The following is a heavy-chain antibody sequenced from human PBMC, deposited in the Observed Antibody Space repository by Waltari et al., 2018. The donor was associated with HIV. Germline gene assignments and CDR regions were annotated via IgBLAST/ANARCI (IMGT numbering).Heavy chain of an antibody. CDR2: IYYSGST. CDR3: ARIPYGSGNLNWFDP. D-gene: IGHD3-10*01. Sequence: QLQLQESGPGLVKPSETLSLTCTVSGGSISSSSYYWGWIRQPPGKGLEWIGSIYYSGSTYYNPSLKSRVTISVDTSKNQFSLKLSSVTAADTAVYYCARIPYGSGNLNWFDPWGQGTLVTVSS. CDR1: GGSISSSSYY. J-gene: IGHJ5*02. V-gene: IGHV4-39*01.